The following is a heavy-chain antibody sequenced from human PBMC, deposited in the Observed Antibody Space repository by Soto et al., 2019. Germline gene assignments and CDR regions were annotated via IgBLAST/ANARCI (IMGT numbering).Heavy chain of an antibody. Sequence: PSETLSLTCAVYGGSFSGYYWSWIRQPPGKGLEWIGEINHSGSTNYNPSLKSRVTISVDTSKNQFSLKLSSVTAADTAVYYCARGRKDSGSHYFDYWGQGTLVTVSS. J-gene: IGHJ4*02. D-gene: IGHD1-26*01. CDR1: GGSFSGYY. CDR2: INHSGST. V-gene: IGHV4-34*01. CDR3: ARGRKDSGSHYFDY.